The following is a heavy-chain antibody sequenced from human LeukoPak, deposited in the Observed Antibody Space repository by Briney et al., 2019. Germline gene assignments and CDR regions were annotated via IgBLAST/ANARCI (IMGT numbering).Heavy chain of an antibody. CDR3: ARIEVAGTGLYFDY. CDR2: ISTYDGHT. D-gene: IGHD6-19*01. V-gene: IGHV1-18*01. J-gene: IGHJ4*02. CDR1: VYTFTIYG. Sequence: ASVTVSFTSSVYTFTIYGISWVGQAPGQGREWMGWISTYDGHTKYARKVRGRVTMTTDTSTNTAYMDLRNLRSDDTAVYYCARIEVAGTGLYFDYWGQGTLVTVSS.